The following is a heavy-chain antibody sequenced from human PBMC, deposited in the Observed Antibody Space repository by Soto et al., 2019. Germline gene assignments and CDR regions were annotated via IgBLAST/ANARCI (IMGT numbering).Heavy chain of an antibody. CDR1: GGSVSSGSYY. CDR3: ARDGRSLPLDY. D-gene: IGHD2-15*01. CDR2: IYYSGST. Sequence: SETLSLTCTVSGGSVSSGSYYWSWIRQPPGKGLEWIGYIYYSGSTNYNPSLKSRVTMTTDTSTSTAYMELRSLRSDDTAVYYCARDGRSLPLDYWGQGTLVTVSS. V-gene: IGHV4-61*01. J-gene: IGHJ4*02.